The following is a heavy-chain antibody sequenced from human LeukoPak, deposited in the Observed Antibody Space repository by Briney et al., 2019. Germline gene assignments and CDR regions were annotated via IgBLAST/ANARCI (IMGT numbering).Heavy chain of an antibody. V-gene: IGHV1-46*01. J-gene: IGHJ4*02. CDR1: GYTFTKFY. CDR3: ARGLDSSSWLVFFGRDDY. CDR2: VNPSDGVT. D-gene: IGHD6-13*01. Sequence: GASVKVSCKASGYTFTKFYIHWVRQAPGQGLEWMGMVNPSDGVTTYAQRFQGRVTMTRNTSISTAYMELSSLRSEDTAVYYCARGLDSSSWLVFFGRDDYWGQGTLVTVSS.